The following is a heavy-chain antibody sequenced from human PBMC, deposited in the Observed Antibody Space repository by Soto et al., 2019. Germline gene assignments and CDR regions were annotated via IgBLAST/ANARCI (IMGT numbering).Heavy chain of an antibody. J-gene: IGHJ4*02. CDR2: IYWDGDQ. Sequence: QITLKESGPTRVKPTQTLTLTCTFSGFSLTTSGVAVGWIRQPPGKALEWLALIYWDGDQYYSPSLRSRLTITKDTPKNQVVLTMPTMDPVDTATYSCGHRTLSSGRSWDGGYFDYWGQGTLVTVSS. CDR3: GHRTLSSGRSWDGGYFDY. D-gene: IGHD1-26*01. V-gene: IGHV2-5*02. CDR1: GFSLTTSGVA.